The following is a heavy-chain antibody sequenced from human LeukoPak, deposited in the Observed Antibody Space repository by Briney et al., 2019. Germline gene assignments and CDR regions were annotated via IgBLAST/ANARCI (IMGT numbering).Heavy chain of an antibody. V-gene: IGHV3-21*04. D-gene: IGHD2-15*01. Sequence: GGSLRLSCAASGFTFSRYTMHWVRQAPGKGLEWVSSISGSSSYIYYADSVKGRFTISRDNAKNSLYLQMNSLRAEDTAVYYCARIFDYYYNMDVWGQGTTVTVSS. CDR2: ISGSSSYI. CDR3: ARIFDYYYNMDV. J-gene: IGHJ6*02. CDR1: GFTFSRYT.